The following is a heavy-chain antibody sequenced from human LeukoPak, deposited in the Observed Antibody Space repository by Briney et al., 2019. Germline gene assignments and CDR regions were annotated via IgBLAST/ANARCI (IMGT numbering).Heavy chain of an antibody. D-gene: IGHD3-22*01. Sequence: PGGSLRLSCAASGLTFSRSWMSWVRQAPGKGLEWVASIKQDGNDEHYVDSVKGRFTISRDNAKNSVYLQVNSLRAEDTAVYYCARLTGPQWLLLPFWFDYWGQGTLVTVSS. CDR3: ARLTGPQWLLLPFWFDY. CDR1: GLTFSRSW. CDR2: IKQDGNDE. V-gene: IGHV3-7*01. J-gene: IGHJ4*02.